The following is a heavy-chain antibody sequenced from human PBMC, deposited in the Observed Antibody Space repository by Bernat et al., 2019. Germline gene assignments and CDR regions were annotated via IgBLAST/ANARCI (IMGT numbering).Heavy chain of an antibody. CDR2: IYYSGST. CDR1: GGSISSSSYY. Sequence: QLQLQESGPGLVKPSETLSLTCTVSGGSISSSSYYWGWIRQPPGKGLEWIGSIYYSGSTYYNPSLKSRVTISVDTSKNQFSLKLSSVTAADTDVCYCAREGDIVATIIDYWGQGTLVTVSS. V-gene: IGHV4-39*02. D-gene: IGHD5-12*01. J-gene: IGHJ4*02. CDR3: AREGDIVATIIDY.